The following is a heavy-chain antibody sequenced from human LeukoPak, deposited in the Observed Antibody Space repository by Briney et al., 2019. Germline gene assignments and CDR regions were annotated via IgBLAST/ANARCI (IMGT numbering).Heavy chain of an antibody. J-gene: IGHJ3*02. D-gene: IGHD2-2*01. CDR2: IYYSGST. Sequence: PSQTLSLTCTVSGGSISSAGYYWSWIRQYPGKGLEGIGYIYYSGSTEYNPSLRSRVTISPDTSKNQFSLKLTSVTAADTAVYYCALVYCSSIRCFIGAFDIWGQGTMVTVSS. CDR1: GGSISSAGYY. CDR3: ALVYCSSIRCFIGAFDI. V-gene: IGHV4-31*03.